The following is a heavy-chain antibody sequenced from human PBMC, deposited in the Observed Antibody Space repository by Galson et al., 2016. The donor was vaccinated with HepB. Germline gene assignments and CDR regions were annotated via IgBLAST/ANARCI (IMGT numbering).Heavy chain of an antibody. CDR1: GFTFSSYS. Sequence: SLRLSCAASGFTFSSYSMHWVRQAPGKGLEWVAFIWFDGRNENHAESVRGRFSISRDNSKNILYLQMNSLRADDTAVYYCARWLGGRNGCLDYWGQGTLVTVSS. J-gene: IGHJ4*02. V-gene: IGHV3-33*01. CDR2: IWFDGRNE. CDR3: ARWLGGRNGCLDY. D-gene: IGHD2-8*01.